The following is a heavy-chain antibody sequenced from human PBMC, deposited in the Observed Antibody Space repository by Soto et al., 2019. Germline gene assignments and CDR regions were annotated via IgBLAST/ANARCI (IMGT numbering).Heavy chain of an antibody. CDR1: GFSVSGYY. Sequence: EVQVVESGGGLIQPGGSLRLSCAASGFSVSGYYMGWVRQAPGKGLEWVSAIYSGGSTHYADSVKGRFTISRDNSKNTLYPQMNSLRAEETAVYYCARASSRWGSDAAHWGQGTLVTVSS. CDR3: ARASSRWGSDAAH. V-gene: IGHV3-53*01. D-gene: IGHD7-27*01. J-gene: IGHJ4*02. CDR2: IYSGGST.